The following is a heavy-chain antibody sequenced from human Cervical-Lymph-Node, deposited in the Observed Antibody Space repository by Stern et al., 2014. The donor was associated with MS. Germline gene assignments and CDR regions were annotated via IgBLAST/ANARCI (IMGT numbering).Heavy chain of an antibody. V-gene: IGHV4-59*01. CDR2: IYYCGST. D-gene: IGHD2-2*01. J-gene: IGHJ3*02. Sequence: VQLVESGPGLVKPSEPLSLTCTVSGGSISSYYWSWILQLPGKGLECIGDIYYCGSTNYNPSLTRRVTISVDPTTNHFTLKLSSVTAADTAVYYCARDSRYCRRTSCKPDDAFDMWGQGTMVTVSS. CDR1: GGSISSYY. CDR3: ARDSRYCRRTSCKPDDAFDM.